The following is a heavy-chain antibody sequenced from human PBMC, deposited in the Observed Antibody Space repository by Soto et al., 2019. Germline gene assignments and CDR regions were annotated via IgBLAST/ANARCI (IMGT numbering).Heavy chain of an antibody. Sequence: XESLKISCRVSGDSFTTYWIAWVRQTPGKGLEWMGIIYPGDFDARYSPSFQGQVTISVDKSINTAYLQWNSLKASDSAMYYCARKHSRSYFNWFDHWGQGNLVTVSS. CDR3: ARKHSRSYFNWFDH. CDR1: GDSFTTYW. V-gene: IGHV5-51*01. J-gene: IGHJ5*02. CDR2: IYPGDFDA. D-gene: IGHD1-26*01.